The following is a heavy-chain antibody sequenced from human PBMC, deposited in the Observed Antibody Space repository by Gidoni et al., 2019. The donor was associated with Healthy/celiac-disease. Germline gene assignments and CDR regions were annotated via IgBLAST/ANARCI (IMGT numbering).Heavy chain of an antibody. CDR2: IYYSGST. CDR3: AGYHYYDSSGYHADY. Sequence: QVQLQESGPGLVKPSETLSLTCTVSGGSISSYYWSWIRQPPGKGLEWIGYIYYSGSTNYNPSLKSRVTISVETSKNQFSLKLSSVTAADTAVYYCAGYHYYDSSGYHADYWGQGTLVTVSS. J-gene: IGHJ4*02. D-gene: IGHD3-22*01. V-gene: IGHV4-59*01. CDR1: GGSISSYY.